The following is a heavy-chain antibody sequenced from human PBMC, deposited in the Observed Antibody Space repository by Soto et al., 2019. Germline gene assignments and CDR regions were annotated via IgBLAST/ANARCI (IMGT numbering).Heavy chain of an antibody. D-gene: IGHD1-26*01. V-gene: IGHV1-46*03. CDR1: GYTFTNYY. CDR3: ARDLEGATNWLEP. J-gene: IGHJ5*02. Sequence: ASVQFSFTASGYTFTNYYMQWVRQAPGQRIEWMGIIKPSGGSTSYAQKFQGRVTMTRDTSTSTVYMELSSLRSEYTAVYYCARDLEGATNWLEPWGQGTLVTVSS. CDR2: IKPSGGST.